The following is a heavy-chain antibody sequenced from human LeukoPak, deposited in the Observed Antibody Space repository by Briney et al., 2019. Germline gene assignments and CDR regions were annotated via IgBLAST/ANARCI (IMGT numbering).Heavy chain of an antibody. CDR3: ATYTHWVAGDV. V-gene: IGHV3-7*01. CDR2: MNQDGSAK. J-gene: IGHJ6*02. CDR1: GFTFSDSW. Sequence: PGGSLRLSCAASGFTFSDSWMSWVRQAPGKGLAWVANMNQDGSAKDYVDSVKGRFTISRDNARNSLYLQMSSLRAEDTAVYYCATYTHWVAGDVWGQGTTVTVSS. D-gene: IGHD3-16*01.